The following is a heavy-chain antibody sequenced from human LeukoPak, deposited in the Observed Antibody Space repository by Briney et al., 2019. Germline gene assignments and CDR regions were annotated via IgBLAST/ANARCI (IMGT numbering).Heavy chain of an antibody. CDR3: ARDRLYNYGYYGLDV. V-gene: IGHV1-18*01. D-gene: IGHD5-18*01. CDR1: GYTFTNYG. Sequence: ASVKVSCKASGYTFTNYGISWVRQAPGQDLEWMGWISAYNGNTNFAQKLQGRVTMTTDISTSTAYMDLRSLRSDDTAVYYCARDRLYNYGYYGLDVWGQGTTVTVS. J-gene: IGHJ6*02. CDR2: ISAYNGNT.